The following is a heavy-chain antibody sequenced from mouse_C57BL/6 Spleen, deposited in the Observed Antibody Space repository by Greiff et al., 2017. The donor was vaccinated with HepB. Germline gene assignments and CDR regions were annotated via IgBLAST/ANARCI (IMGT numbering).Heavy chain of an antibody. CDR1: GYAFSSSW. CDR2: IYPGDGDT. V-gene: IGHV1-82*01. CDR3: ARERGPDFDY. J-gene: IGHJ2*01. Sequence: VKLMESGPELVKPGASVKISCKASGYAFSSSWMNWVKQRPGKGLEWIGRIYPGDGDTNYNGKFKGKATLTADQSSSTAYMQLSSLTSEDSAVYFCARERGPDFDYWGQGTTLTVSS.